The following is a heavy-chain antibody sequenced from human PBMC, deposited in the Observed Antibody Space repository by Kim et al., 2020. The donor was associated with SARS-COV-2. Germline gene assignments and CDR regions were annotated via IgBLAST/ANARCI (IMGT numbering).Heavy chain of an antibody. Sequence: DGSTAYYVDAVKGRFTISRDNAKNSLYRQMISLRVEDTAVYYCLKDYLGSWGQGALVTVSS. CDR3: LKDYLGS. J-gene: IGHJ4*02. V-gene: IGHV3-7*01. CDR2: DGSTA. D-gene: IGHD3-16*01.